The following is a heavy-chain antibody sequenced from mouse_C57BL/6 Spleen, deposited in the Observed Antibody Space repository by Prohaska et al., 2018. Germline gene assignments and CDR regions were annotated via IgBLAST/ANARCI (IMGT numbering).Heavy chain of an antibody. V-gene: IGHV4-1*01. CDR2: INSDSSRI. D-gene: IGHD4-1*01. CDR3: TSPNWDWYLDV. Sequence: EVKLLPSVGGLVQPVGSLKLSCAASGIDFSRYWISRVRRAPGKGLEWIGAINSDSSRINYARSRKDKFSSDRDNIKNTLYLQMSKVRSEDTALYYCTSPNWDWYLDVWGTGTTVNVSA. J-gene: IGHJ1*03. CDR1: GIDFSRYW.